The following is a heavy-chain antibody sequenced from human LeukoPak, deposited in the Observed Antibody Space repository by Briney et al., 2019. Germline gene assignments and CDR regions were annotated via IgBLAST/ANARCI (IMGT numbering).Heavy chain of an antibody. Sequence: ASETLSLTCTVSNYSISTDYYWGWIRQPPGKGLEWIGTMYHSGSTYYNPSLKSRVTISVDTSKNQFSLKLSSVTAADTAVYYCARLELAAARGWFDPWGQGTLVTVSS. CDR1: NYSISTDYY. CDR2: MYHSGST. J-gene: IGHJ5*02. D-gene: IGHD6-13*01. V-gene: IGHV4-38-2*02. CDR3: ARLELAAARGWFDP.